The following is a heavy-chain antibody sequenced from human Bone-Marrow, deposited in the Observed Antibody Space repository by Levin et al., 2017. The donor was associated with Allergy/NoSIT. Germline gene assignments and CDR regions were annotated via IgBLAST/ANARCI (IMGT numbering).Heavy chain of an antibody. V-gene: IGHV5-51*01. Sequence: GGSLRLSCKASGSTFNSYWIAWVRQMPGKGLEWMGVIYPGDSETRYSPSFQGRVTMSADKSISTASLQLNNVKASDTAMYYCARLVYDILTVRMDVWGKGTTVTVSS. J-gene: IGHJ6*03. CDR3: ARLVYDILTVRMDV. CDR2: IYPGDSET. D-gene: IGHD3-16*01. CDR1: GSTFNSYW.